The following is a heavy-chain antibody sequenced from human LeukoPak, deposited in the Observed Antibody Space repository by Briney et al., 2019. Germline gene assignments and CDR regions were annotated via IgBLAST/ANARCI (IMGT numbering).Heavy chain of an antibody. Sequence: PGPSLRLSCAAAGFTFSRYWTHWVRQAPGKWPVWVSRINEDGSTTSYADSVKGRFTISRDKVKNTLYLQMNGLRAEDTAVYYCARGGLEPVDYWGQGTLVTVSS. CDR3: ARGGLEPVDY. CDR2: INEDGSTT. CDR1: GFTFSRYW. D-gene: IGHD1-14*01. V-gene: IGHV3-74*01. J-gene: IGHJ4*02.